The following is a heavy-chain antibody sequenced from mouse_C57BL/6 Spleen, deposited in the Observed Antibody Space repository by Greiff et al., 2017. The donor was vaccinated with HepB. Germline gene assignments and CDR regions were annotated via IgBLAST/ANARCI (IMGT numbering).Heavy chain of an antibody. V-gene: IGHV1-82*01. D-gene: IGHD4-1*01. CDR2: IYPGDGDT. CDR1: GYAFSSSW. J-gene: IGHJ2*01. CDR3: AREGGLTGPYFDY. Sequence: VQLQQSGPELVKPGASVKISCKASGYAFSSSWMNWVKQRPGKGLEWIGRIYPGDGDTNYNGKFKGKATLTADKSSSTAYMQLSSLTSEDSAVYFCAREGGLTGPYFDYWGQGTTLTVSS.